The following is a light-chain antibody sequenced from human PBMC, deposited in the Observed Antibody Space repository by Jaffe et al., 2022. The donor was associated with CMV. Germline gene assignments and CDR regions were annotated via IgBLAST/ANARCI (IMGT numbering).Light chain of an antibody. CDR3: NSYGSGSTWV. Sequence: QSALTQPASVSGSPGQSITISCTGTSSDVGASNYVSWYQQHPDKAPKLLIYDVTNRPSGVSNRFSGSKSANTASLTISGLQAEDEADYYCNSYGSGSTWVFGGGTKLTVL. CDR2: DVT. CDR1: SSDVGASNY. V-gene: IGLV2-14*03. J-gene: IGLJ3*02.